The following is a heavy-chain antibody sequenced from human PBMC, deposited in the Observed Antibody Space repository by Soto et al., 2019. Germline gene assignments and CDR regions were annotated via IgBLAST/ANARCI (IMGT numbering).Heavy chain of an antibody. Sequence: ETLSLTCTVPGGSISSSSYYWGWIRQPPGKGLEWIGSIYYSGSTYYNPSLKSRVTISVDTSRNQFSLKLSSVTAADTAVYYCATGDRLGYCSGGSCYHYYYGMDVWGQGTTVTVSS. CDR3: ATGDRLGYCSGGSCYHYYYGMDV. CDR1: GGSISSSSYY. D-gene: IGHD2-15*01. V-gene: IGHV4-39*01. J-gene: IGHJ6*02. CDR2: IYYSGST.